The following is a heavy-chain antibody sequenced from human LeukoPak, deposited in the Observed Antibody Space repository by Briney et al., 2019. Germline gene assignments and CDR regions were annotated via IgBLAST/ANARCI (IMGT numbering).Heavy chain of an antibody. D-gene: IGHD2-15*01. CDR3: AREDCSGGSCFSDWFDA. J-gene: IGHJ5*02. V-gene: IGHV1-69*13. CDR1: GGTFSNYA. Sequence: ASVKVSCKASGGTFSNYAISWVRQAPGQGFEWMGGTIPIFDTTKYAQKFQGRVTITADESTSTANMELSSLRSEDTAVYYCAREDCSGGSCFSDWFDAWGQGTLVTVSS. CDR2: TIPIFDTT.